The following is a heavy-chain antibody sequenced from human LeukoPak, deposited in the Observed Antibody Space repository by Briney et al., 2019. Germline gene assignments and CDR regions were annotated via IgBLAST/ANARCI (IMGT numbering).Heavy chain of an antibody. CDR3: ARGSQTPDAGY. CDR2: INHSGST. D-gene: IGHD6-13*01. V-gene: IGHV4-34*01. CDR1: GGSFSGYY. J-gene: IGHJ4*02. Sequence: SETLSLTCAVYGGSFSGYYWSWIRQPPGKGLEWIGEINHSGSTNYNPSLKSRVTISIDTSKNQFSLKLRSVTAADTAVYYCARGSQTPDAGYWGPGILVTVSP.